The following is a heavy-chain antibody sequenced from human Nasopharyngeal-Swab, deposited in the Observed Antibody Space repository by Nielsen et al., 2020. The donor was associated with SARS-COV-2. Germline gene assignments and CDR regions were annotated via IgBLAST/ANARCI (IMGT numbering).Heavy chain of an antibody. CDR1: GFTFNTYT. CDR3: ARDRYDYDSNSDY. V-gene: IGHV3-30*04. CDR2: TSRDGSNK. D-gene: IGHD3-22*01. J-gene: IGHJ4*02. Sequence: GGSLRLSCAASGFTFNTYTMHWVRQAPGKGLEWVAVTSRDGSNKFYADSVKGRFTISRDNSKNTLYLQMNSLRAEDTAVYYCARDRYDYDSNSDYWGQGTLVTVSS.